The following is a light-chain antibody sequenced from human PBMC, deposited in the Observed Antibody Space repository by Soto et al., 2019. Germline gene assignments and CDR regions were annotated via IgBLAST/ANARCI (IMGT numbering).Light chain of an antibody. CDR2: DAS. J-gene: IGKJ1*01. Sequence: FVLTQSPVTLAVSPGESAVLSCRASQSVSTSLAWYQHKPGQAPRLFIYDASKRAPGIPARFTGSGSGTDFTLTISSLEPEDIAVYYCQVRDVWPSFGQGTKVEIK. CDR3: QVRDVWPS. V-gene: IGKV3-11*01. CDR1: QSVSTS.